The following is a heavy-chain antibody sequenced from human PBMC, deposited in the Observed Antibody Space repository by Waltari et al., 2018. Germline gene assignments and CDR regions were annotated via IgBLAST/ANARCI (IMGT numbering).Heavy chain of an antibody. J-gene: IGHJ5*02. CDR2: IYTSGST. CDR3: ARDYPCSSTSCYTRYNWFDP. CDR1: GGSISSYY. D-gene: IGHD2-2*02. Sequence: QVQLQESGPGLVKPSETLSLTCTVSGGSISSYYWSWIRQPAGKGLEWIGRIYTSGSTNCNPSLRSRVTMSVDTSKNQFSLKRSSVTAADTAVYYCARDYPCSSTSCYTRYNWFDPWGQGTLVTVSS. V-gene: IGHV4-4*07.